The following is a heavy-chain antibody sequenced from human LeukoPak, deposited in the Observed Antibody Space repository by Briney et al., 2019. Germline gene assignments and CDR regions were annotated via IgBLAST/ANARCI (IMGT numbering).Heavy chain of an antibody. Sequence: ASVKVSCKASGGTFSSYASSWVRQAPGQGLEWMGRIIPILGIANYAQKFQGRVTITADKSTSRAYMELSSLRSEDTAVYYCARDTYDSSGYPAYYFDYWGQGTLVTDPS. V-gene: IGHV1-69*04. D-gene: IGHD3-22*01. CDR2: IIPILGIA. CDR3: ARDTYDSSGYPAYYFDY. CDR1: GGTFSSYA. J-gene: IGHJ4*02.